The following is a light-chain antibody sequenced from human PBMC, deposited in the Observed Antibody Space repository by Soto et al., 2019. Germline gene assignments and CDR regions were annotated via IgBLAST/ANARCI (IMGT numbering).Light chain of an antibody. CDR3: AAWDDSLNGHV. J-gene: IGLJ1*01. V-gene: IGLV1-44*01. CDR1: SSNIGTSS. Sequence: SVLTQPHSASGTPGQRVTISCSGSSSNIGTSSVHWFQQLPGTAPKLLISTTNQRPSGVPERFSGSKSGTSASLAISGLQSEDEADYYCAAWDDSLNGHVFGTVTKVTVL. CDR2: TTN.